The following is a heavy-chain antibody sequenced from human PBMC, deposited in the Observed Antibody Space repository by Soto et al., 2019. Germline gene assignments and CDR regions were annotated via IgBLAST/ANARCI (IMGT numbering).Heavy chain of an antibody. J-gene: IGHJ4*02. D-gene: IGHD5-12*01. V-gene: IGHV3-23*01. CDR1: GFTFSSYA. CDR2: ISGSGGST. Sequence: GGSLRLSCAASGFTFSSYAMSWVRQAPGKGLEWVSAISGSGGSTYYADSVKGRFTISRDNSKNTLYLQMNSLRAEDTAVYYCEKDLRWLQFHFDYWGQGTLVTVSS. CDR3: EKDLRWLQFHFDY.